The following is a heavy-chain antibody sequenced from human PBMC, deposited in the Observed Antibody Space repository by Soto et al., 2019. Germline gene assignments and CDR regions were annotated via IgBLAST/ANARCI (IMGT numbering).Heavy chain of an antibody. CDR3: AREPWAADY. D-gene: IGHD3-16*01. Sequence: EVQLVESGGGLVQPGGSLRLSCAASGFTVSTKYMSWVRQAPGKGLEWVAVIYSGGSTFYADSVRGRFTITRDHSKNTVNLQMNSLSAEDTAVYYCAREPWAADYWGQGTLVTVSS. CDR2: IYSGGST. J-gene: IGHJ4*02. V-gene: IGHV3-66*01. CDR1: GFTVSTKY.